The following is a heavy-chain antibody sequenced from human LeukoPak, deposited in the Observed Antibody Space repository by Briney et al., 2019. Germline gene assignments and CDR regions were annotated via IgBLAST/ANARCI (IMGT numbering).Heavy chain of an antibody. CDR3: ARDIFDGARVRAFDI. Sequence: SETLSLTCAVSGGSISSGGDSWSWIRQPPGKGLEWIGYIYYSGSTYYNPSLKSRVTISVDTSKNQFSLKLSSVTAADTAVYYCARDIFDGARVRAFDIWGQGTMVTVSS. V-gene: IGHV4-30-4*07. CDR2: IYYSGST. CDR1: GGSISSGGDS. D-gene: IGHD3-16*01. J-gene: IGHJ3*02.